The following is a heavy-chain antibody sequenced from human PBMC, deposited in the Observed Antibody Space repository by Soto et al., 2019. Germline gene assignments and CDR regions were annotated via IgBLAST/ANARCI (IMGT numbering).Heavy chain of an antibody. V-gene: IGHV4-59*01. CDR3: AREGNLGRWLQPLDF. CDR1: GDSISASS. D-gene: IGHD5-12*01. CDR2: IHYNGNT. Sequence: SETLSLTCTVSGDSISASSWSWVRQPPGKGLEWIGNIHYNGNTKYNPSLKSRVTMSVDTSKNQFSLKLISVTAADKAKYFCAREGNLGRWLQPLDFWGQGTLVT. J-gene: IGHJ4*02.